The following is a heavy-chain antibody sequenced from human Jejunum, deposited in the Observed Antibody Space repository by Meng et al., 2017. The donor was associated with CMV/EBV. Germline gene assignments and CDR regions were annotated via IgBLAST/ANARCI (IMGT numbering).Heavy chain of an antibody. CDR1: GYTFTDYY. V-gene: IGHV1-2*02. Sequence: KASGYTFTDYYLHWVRQAPGQGLEWMGWINPNTGGTVSAQKFQGRVTMTRYTSISTAYMELSSLRSDDTAVYYCARFIPAPQGGDYWGQGTLVTVSS. CDR2: INPNTGGT. J-gene: IGHJ4*02. D-gene: IGHD6-6*01. CDR3: ARFIPAPQGGDY.